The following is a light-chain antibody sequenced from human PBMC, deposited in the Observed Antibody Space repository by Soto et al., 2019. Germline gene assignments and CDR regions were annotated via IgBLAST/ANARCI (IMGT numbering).Light chain of an antibody. V-gene: IGKV3-15*01. CDR3: QQYNNWPPYT. Sequence: EIVITQSPATLSVSPGERTTLSCRASQSVGSNLAWYQQKPGQAPRLLIYGASTRATGIPARFSCSGSGTDFTITISSLESEDYAVYYCQQYNNWPPYTFGQGTKLETK. CDR2: GAS. CDR1: QSVGSN. J-gene: IGKJ2*01.